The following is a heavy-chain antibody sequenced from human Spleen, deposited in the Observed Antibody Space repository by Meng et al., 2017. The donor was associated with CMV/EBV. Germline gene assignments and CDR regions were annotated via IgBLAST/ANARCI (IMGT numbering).Heavy chain of an antibody. D-gene: IGHD3-3*01. CDR3: ARDWSGYLSVGSYVVRDV. CDR2: IYSGGST. CDR1: GFTVSSNY. J-gene: IGHJ6*02. Sequence: GESLKISCAASGFTVSSNYMSWVRQAPGKGLEWVSVIYSGGSTYYADSVKGRFTISRDNSKNTLYLQMNSLRAEDTAVYYCARDWSGYLSVGSYVVRDVWGQGTTVTVSS. V-gene: IGHV3-53*01.